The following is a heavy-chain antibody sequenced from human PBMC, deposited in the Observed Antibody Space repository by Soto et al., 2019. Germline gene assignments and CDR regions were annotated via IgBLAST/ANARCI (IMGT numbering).Heavy chain of an antibody. V-gene: IGHV3-23*01. Sequence: EVQLLESGGGLVQPGGSLRLSCAASGFTFSSYAMSWVRQAPGKGLEWVSAISGSGGSTYYADSVKGRFTISRDNSKNMLYLQMNSLRVEDTAVYYCAKIAAAADSWFDPWGQVTLVTVSS. CDR3: AKIAAAADSWFDP. CDR1: GFTFSSYA. D-gene: IGHD6-13*01. CDR2: ISGSGGST. J-gene: IGHJ5*02.